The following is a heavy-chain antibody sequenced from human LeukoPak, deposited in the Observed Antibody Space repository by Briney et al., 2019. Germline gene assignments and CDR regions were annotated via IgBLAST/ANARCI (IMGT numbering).Heavy chain of an antibody. D-gene: IGHD4-17*01. V-gene: IGHV4-30-4*01. Sequence: SSETLSLTCTVSGGSISSGDYYWSWIRQPPGKGLEWIGYIYYSGSTYYNPSLKSRVTISVDTSKNQFSLKLSSVTAADTAVYYCARSPSDYGDNWFDPWGQGTLVTVSS. J-gene: IGHJ5*02. CDR2: IYYSGST. CDR3: ARSPSDYGDNWFDP. CDR1: GGSISSGDYY.